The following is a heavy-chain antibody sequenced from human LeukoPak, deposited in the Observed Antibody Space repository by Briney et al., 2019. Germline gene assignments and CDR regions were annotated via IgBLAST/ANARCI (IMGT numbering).Heavy chain of an antibody. CDR3: AKLHNLNSDY. CDR1: GFTFSSYA. CDR2: ISGSGGST. D-gene: IGHD1-14*01. J-gene: IGHJ4*02. Sequence: GGSLRLSCAASGFTFSSYAMSWVRQAPGKGLEWVSAISGSGGSTYYAGSVKGRFTISRDNSKNTLYLRMNSLRAEDTAVYYCAKLHNLNSDYWGQGTLVTVSS. V-gene: IGHV3-23*01.